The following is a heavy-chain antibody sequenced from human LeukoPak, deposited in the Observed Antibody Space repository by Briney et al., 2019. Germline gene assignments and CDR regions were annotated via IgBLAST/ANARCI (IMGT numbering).Heavy chain of an antibody. CDR2: IYYSGGT. D-gene: IGHD2-2*01. J-gene: IGHJ2*01. V-gene: IGHV4-59*01. CDR3: AGLLGCSSTSCYPEGTDWYFDL. CDR1: GGSISSYY. Sequence: SETLSLTCTVSGGSISSYYWSWIRQPPGKGLEWIGYIYYSGGTNYNPSLKSRVTISVDTSKNQFSLKLSSVTAADTAVYYCAGLLGCSSTSCYPEGTDWYFDLWGRGTLVTVSS.